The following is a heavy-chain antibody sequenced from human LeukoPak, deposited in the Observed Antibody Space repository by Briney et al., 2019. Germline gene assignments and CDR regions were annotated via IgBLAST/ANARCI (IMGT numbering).Heavy chain of an antibody. V-gene: IGHV3-74*01. CDR3: ARGGPIAAAGVYFDY. D-gene: IGHD6-13*01. CDR1: GFTFSSYW. CDR2: INSDGSST. J-gene: IGHJ4*02. Sequence: GGSPRLSCAASGFTFSSYWMHWVRQAPGKGLVWVSRINSDGSSTSYADSVKGRFTISRDNAKNTLYLQMSSLRAEDTAVYYCARGGPIAAAGVYFDYWGQGTLVTVSS.